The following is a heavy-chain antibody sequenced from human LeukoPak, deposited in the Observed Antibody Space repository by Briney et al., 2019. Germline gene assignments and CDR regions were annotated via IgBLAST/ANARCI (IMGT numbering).Heavy chain of an antibody. D-gene: IGHD4-23*01. J-gene: IGHJ4*02. V-gene: IGHV3-30*02. Sequence: GGSLRLSCAASGFTFSSYGMHWVRQAPGKGLEWVAFIRYDGSNKYYADSVKGRFTISRDNSKNTLYLQMNSLRAEDTAVYYCARVGETTVVNPGGYFDYWGQGTLVTVSS. CDR3: ARVGETTVVNPGGYFDY. CDR2: IRYDGSNK. CDR1: GFTFSSYG.